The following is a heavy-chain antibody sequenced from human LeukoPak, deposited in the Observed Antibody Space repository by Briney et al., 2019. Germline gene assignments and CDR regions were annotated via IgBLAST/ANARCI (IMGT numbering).Heavy chain of an antibody. CDR1: GFAFCRDL. J-gene: IGHJ4*02. Sequence: GGSLRHSRATSGFAFCRDLVHWGRQAPGKGLVWFSRINSDGNDTTYADAVKGRFNISRDNAKNTLFLHMNSLRAEDTAVYYCSRDLCYYWGQGTQVTVSS. CDR2: INSDGNDT. V-gene: IGHV3-74*03. CDR3: SRDLCYY.